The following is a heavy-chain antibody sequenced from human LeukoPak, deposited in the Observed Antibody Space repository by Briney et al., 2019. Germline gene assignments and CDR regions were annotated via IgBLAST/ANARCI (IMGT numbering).Heavy chain of an antibody. D-gene: IGHD6-19*01. V-gene: IGHV4-39*07. CDR3: ARDGIAVAGRGNDY. CDR1: GGSISSSSYY. J-gene: IGHJ4*02. Sequence: PSETLSLTCTVSGGSISSSSYYWGWIRQPPGKGLEWIGSIYYSGSTYYNPSLKSRVTISVDTSKNQFSLKLSSVTAADTAVYYCARDGIAVAGRGNDYWGQGTLVTVSS. CDR2: IYYSGST.